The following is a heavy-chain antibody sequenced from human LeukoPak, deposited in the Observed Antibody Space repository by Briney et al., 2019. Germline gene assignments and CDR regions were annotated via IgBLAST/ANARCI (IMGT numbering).Heavy chain of an antibody. J-gene: IGHJ3*01. Sequence: ASVKVSCKASGYTFTDYYVHWMRQAPGQGLEWMGWINLNSGDTRYAQRFQGRLTVTRDTFISTAYMDLNGLRSDDTAVYYCARDSIEAPGLVFDFWGQGTMVTISS. CDR1: GYTFTDYY. CDR2: INLNSGDT. D-gene: IGHD6-13*01. CDR3: ARDSIEAPGLVFDF. V-gene: IGHV1-2*02.